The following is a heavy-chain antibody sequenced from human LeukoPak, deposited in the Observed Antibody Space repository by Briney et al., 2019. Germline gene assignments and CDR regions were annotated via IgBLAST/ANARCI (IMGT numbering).Heavy chain of an antibody. J-gene: IGHJ6*03. D-gene: IGHD6-19*01. V-gene: IGHV3-23*01. Sequence: PGGSLRLSCAGSGFTFSNYAMTWVRQAPGKGLEWVSEISGSGGSTYYADSVKGRFTISRDNSIDTLYVQMNSLRAEDTAVYCAKVGTGWAVAGLRRDYYMDVWGNGTTVTVSS. CDR1: GFTFSNYA. CDR2: ISGSGGST. CDR3: AKVGTGWAVAGLRRDYYMDV.